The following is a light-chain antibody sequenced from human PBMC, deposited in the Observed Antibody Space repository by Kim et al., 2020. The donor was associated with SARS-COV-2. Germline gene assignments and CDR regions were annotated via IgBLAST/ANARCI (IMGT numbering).Light chain of an antibody. CDR2: MAS. Sequence: TQMTQSPSTLSASVGDRVTITCRASLGISSWLAWYQQKPRRAPKLLIYMASSLESGVPSRFTGSGSGTEFTLTISSLQPDDLGTYSCQQYYTYPYTFGQGTKLEI. J-gene: IGKJ2*01. CDR1: LGISSW. V-gene: IGKV1-5*03. CDR3: QQYYTYPYT.